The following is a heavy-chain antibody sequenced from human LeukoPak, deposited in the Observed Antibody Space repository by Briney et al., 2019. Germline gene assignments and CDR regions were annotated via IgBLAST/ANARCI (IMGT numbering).Heavy chain of an antibody. CDR2: INAGNGNT. Sequence: APVKVSCKASGYTFTSYAMHWVRQAPGQRLEWMGWINAGNGNTKYSQKFQGRVTITRDTSASTAYMELSSLRSEDTAVYYCARVLGLILSVLGYWGQGTLVTVSS. CDR3: ARVLGLILSVLGY. V-gene: IGHV1-3*01. CDR1: GYTFTSYA. J-gene: IGHJ4*02. D-gene: IGHD2-15*01.